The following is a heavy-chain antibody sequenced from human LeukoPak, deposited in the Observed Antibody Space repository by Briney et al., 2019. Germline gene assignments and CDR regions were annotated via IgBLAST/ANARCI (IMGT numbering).Heavy chain of an antibody. J-gene: IGHJ4*02. CDR3: ARGPPPDFDC. Sequence: SETLSLTCSVSGGSINSYYWGWIRQPAGKGLEWIGRIYTTGSTDYNPSLKSRVTMSVDTSKNQFSLKLSSVTAADTAVYYCARGPPPDFDCWGQGTLVTVSS. CDR1: GGSINSYY. CDR2: IYTTGST. V-gene: IGHV4-4*07.